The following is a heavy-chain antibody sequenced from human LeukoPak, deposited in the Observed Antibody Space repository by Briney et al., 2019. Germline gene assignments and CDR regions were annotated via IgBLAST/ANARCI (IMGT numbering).Heavy chain of an antibody. J-gene: IGHJ2*01. V-gene: IGHV4-61*02. CDR1: GGSFSSGSYY. Sequence: SETLSLTCTVSGGSFSSGSYYWSWIRQPAGKGLEWIGRIYTSGSTNYNPSLKSRVTISVDTSKNQFSLKLSSVTAADTAVYYCARDSGQYWYFDLWGRGTLVTVSS. CDR3: ARDSGQYWYFDL. D-gene: IGHD1-14*01. CDR2: IYTSGST.